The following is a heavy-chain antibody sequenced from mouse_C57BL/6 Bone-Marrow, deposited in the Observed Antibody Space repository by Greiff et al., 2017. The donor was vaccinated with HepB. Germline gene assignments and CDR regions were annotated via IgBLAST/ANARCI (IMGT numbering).Heavy chain of an antibody. D-gene: IGHD2-1*01. V-gene: IGHV1-50*01. CDR2: IDPSDSYT. J-gene: IGHJ1*03. CDR3: ARREPYGNHWYFDV. CDR1: GYTFTSYW. Sequence: QVQLQQPGAELVKPGASVKLSCKASGYTFTSYWMQWVKQRPGQGLEWIGEIDPSDSYTNYNQKFKGKATLTVDTSSSTAYMQLSSLTSEDAAVYYCARREPYGNHWYFDVWGTGTTVTVSS.